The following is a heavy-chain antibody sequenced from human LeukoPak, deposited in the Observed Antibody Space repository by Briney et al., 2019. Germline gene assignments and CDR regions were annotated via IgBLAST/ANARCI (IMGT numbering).Heavy chain of an antibody. Sequence: PSQTLSLTCAVSGGSISSGGYSWSWIRQPPGTGLEWIGYIYHSGSTYYNPSLKSRVTISVDRSKNQFSLKLSSVTAADTAVYYCARGGMATITRVNWFDPWGQGTLVTVSS. CDR3: ARGGMATITRVNWFDP. CDR1: GGSISSGGYS. CDR2: IYHSGST. V-gene: IGHV4-30-2*01. J-gene: IGHJ5*02. D-gene: IGHD5-24*01.